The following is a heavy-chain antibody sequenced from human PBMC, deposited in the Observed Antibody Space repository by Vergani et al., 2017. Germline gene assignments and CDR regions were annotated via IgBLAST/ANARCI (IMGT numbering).Heavy chain of an antibody. CDR1: GGSISSGSYY. J-gene: IGHJ2*01. CDR2: IYTSGST. V-gene: IGHV4-61*02. Sequence: QVQLQESGPGLVKPSQTLSLTCTVSGGSISSGSYYWSWIRQPAGKGLEWIGRIYTSGSTNYNPSLKSRVTISVDTSKNQFSLKLSSVTAADTAVYCCARDQYSSSWSYWYFDLWGRGTLVTVSS. D-gene: IGHD6-13*01. CDR3: ARDQYSSSWSYWYFDL.